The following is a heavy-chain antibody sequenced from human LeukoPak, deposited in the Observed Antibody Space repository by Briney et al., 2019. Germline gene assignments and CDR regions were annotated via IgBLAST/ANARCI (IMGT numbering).Heavy chain of an antibody. D-gene: IGHD4-17*01. CDR3: AKGGPDYGDYAGFDY. Sequence: GGSLRLSCAASGFTFSSYAMSWVRQAPGKGLEWVSAISGSGGSTYYADSVKGRFTISRDNSKNTLYLQMSSLRAEDTAVYYCAKGGPDYGDYAGFDYWGQGTLVTVSS. CDR1: GFTFSSYA. V-gene: IGHV3-23*01. CDR2: ISGSGGST. J-gene: IGHJ4*02.